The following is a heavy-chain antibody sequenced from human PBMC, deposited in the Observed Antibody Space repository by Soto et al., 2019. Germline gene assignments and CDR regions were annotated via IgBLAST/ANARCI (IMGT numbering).Heavy chain of an antibody. J-gene: IGHJ4*02. CDR3: ARRTGSGYDWNYYFDY. CDR1: GGSISSGGYY. CDR2: IYYSGST. V-gene: IGHV4-31*03. Sequence: PSETLSLTCTVSGGSISSGGYYWSWIRQHPGKGLEWIGYIYYSGSTYYNPSLKSRVTISVDTSKNQFSLKLSSVTAADTAVYYCARRTGSGYDWNYYFDYWGQGTLVTVSS. D-gene: IGHD5-12*01.